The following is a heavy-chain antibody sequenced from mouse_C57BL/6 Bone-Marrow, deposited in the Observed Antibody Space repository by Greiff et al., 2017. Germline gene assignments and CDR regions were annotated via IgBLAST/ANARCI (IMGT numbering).Heavy chain of an antibody. J-gene: IGHJ1*03. Sequence: QVQLQQPGTELVKPGASVKLSCKASGYTFTSYWMHWVKQRPGQGLEWIGNINPSNGGTNYNEKFKSKATLTVDKSSSTAYMQLSSLTSEDSAVYCCARGGNPSYWYFDVWGTGTTVTVSS. D-gene: IGHD1-1*02. CDR1: GYTFTSYW. CDR2: INPSNGGT. V-gene: IGHV1-53*01. CDR3: ARGGNPSYWYFDV.